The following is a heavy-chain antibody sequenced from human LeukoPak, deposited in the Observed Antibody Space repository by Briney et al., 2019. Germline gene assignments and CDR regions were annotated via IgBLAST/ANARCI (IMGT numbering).Heavy chain of an antibody. V-gene: IGHV3-48*03. J-gene: IGHJ4*02. Sequence: GGSLRLSCAAPGFTFNSYEMNWVRQAPGKGLEWVSYISSGGSTIYYADSVKGRFTISRDNAKNSLYLQMDSLRAEDTAVYYCARVVWGGSDYWGQGTLVTVSS. D-gene: IGHD3-16*01. CDR3: ARVVWGGSDY. CDR2: ISSGGSTI. CDR1: GFTFNSYE.